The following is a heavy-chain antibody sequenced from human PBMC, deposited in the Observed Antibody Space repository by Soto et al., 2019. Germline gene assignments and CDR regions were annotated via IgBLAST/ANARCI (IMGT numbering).Heavy chain of an antibody. CDR3: ARDRIAEGMDV. V-gene: IGHV3-21*01. D-gene: IGHD6-13*01. Sequence: EVQLVESGGGLVKPGGSLRLSCAASGFTFSSYSMNWVRQAPGKGLEWVSSISSSSSYIYYADSVKGRFTISSDNAKNSLYLQMNRLSAEDTAVYYCARDRIAEGMDVWGQGTTVTVSS. J-gene: IGHJ6*02. CDR1: GFTFSSYS. CDR2: ISSSSSYI.